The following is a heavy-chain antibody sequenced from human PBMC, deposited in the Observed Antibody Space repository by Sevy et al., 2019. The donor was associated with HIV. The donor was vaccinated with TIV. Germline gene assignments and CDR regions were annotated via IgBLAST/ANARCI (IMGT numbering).Heavy chain of an antibody. Sequence: GGSLRLSCVASGFTFSSYSMNWVRQAPGKGLEWVSYISSSSSTIYYADSVKGRFTISRDNAKNSLYLQMNSLRDEDTAVYYCAREGPAAFYYYGMDVWGQGTTVTVSS. CDR2: ISSSSSTI. D-gene: IGHD6-13*01. CDR1: GFTFSSYS. V-gene: IGHV3-48*02. CDR3: AREGPAAFYYYGMDV. J-gene: IGHJ6*02.